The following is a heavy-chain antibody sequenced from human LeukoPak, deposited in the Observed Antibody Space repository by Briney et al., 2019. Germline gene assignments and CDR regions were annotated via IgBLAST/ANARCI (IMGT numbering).Heavy chain of an antibody. CDR3: ASALNGAMVRGRYYYYYGMDV. Sequence: SETLSLTCTVSGGSISSGGYYWSWIRQHPGKGLEWIGYIYYSGSTYYNPSLESRVTISVDTSKNQFSLKLSSVTAADTAVYYCASALNGAMVRGRYYYYYGMDVWGKGTTVTVSS. J-gene: IGHJ6*04. CDR1: GGSISSGGYY. D-gene: IGHD3-10*01. V-gene: IGHV4-31*03. CDR2: IYYSGST.